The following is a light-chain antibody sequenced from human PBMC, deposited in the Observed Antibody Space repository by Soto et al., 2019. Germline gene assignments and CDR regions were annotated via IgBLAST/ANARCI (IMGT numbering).Light chain of an antibody. CDR2: AAS. J-gene: IGKJ3*01. CDR3: QQSYSTPSP. CDR1: QSISSY. Sequence: DIQMTQSPSSLSASVGERVTITCRASQSISSYLNWYQQKPGKAPKLLIYAASSLQSGVPSRFSGSGSGTDFTLTISSLQPEDFATYYCQQSYSTPSPFGPGTKVDIK. V-gene: IGKV1-39*01.